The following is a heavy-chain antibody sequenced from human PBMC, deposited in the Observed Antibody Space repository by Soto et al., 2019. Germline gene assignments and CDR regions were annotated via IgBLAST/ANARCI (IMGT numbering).Heavy chain of an antibody. D-gene: IGHD1-26*01. CDR1: GYSISSGNY. J-gene: IGHJ1*01. CDR3: ARLAYSGYLQT. Sequence: SETLSLTCAVSGYSISSGNYWAWIRQPPGRGLEWIGSIYYSGSTYYNPSLQSRVTISVDTSNNRFSLTLSSLTAADTAVYFCARLAYSGYLQTWGQGSLVTVSS. V-gene: IGHV4-38-2*01. CDR2: IYYSGST.